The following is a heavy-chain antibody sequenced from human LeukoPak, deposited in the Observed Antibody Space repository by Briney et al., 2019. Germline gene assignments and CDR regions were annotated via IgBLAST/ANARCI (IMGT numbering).Heavy chain of an antibody. CDR1: GFTFSSYS. V-gene: IGHV3-21*01. J-gene: IGHJ4*02. CDR2: ISSSSSYI. CDR3: ARRCSSTSCFDY. Sequence: GGSLRLSCAASGFTFSSYSMNWVRQAPGKGLEWVSSISSSSSYIYYADSVKGRFTISRDNAKNSLYLQMNSLRAEDTAVYCCARRCSSTSCFDYWGQGTLVTVSS. D-gene: IGHD2-2*01.